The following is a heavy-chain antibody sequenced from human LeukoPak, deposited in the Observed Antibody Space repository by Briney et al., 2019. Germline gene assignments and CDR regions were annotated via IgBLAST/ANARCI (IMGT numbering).Heavy chain of an antibody. CDR3: VKEFWPARARGGYYSPFDY. CDR1: GFTFSGYA. Sequence: GGSLRLSCAASGFTFSGYAMSWVRQAPGKGLEWVSAISDSGDATYYADSVRGRFTISRDNSKNTLYLQLNSLRAADTAVYYCVKEFWPARARGGYYSPFDYWGEGTLVTVSS. D-gene: IGHD3-3*01. J-gene: IGHJ4*02. CDR2: ISDSGDAT. V-gene: IGHV3-23*01.